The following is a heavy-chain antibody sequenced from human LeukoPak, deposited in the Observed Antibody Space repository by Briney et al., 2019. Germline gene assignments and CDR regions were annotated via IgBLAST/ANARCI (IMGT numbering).Heavy chain of an antibody. CDR1: GFTFTSSA. CDR3: AAHSPPYSGSYYY. V-gene: IGHV1-58*01. J-gene: IGHJ4*02. Sequence: ASVKVSCKASGFTFTSSAVQWERQARGQRLEWIGWIVVGSGNTNYAQKFQERVTITRDMSTSTAYMELSSLRSEDTAVYYCAAHSPPYSGSYYYWGQGTLVTVSS. CDR2: IVVGSGNT. D-gene: IGHD1-26*01.